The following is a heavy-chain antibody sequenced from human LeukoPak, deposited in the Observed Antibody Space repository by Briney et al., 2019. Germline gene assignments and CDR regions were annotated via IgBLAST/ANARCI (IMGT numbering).Heavy chain of an antibody. V-gene: IGHV3-21*01. CDR1: GFTFSSYS. CDR2: ISSSSSYI. CDR3: AREGVYYDSSGPYAFDI. D-gene: IGHD3-22*01. Sequence: GGSLRLSCAASGFTFSSYSMNWVRQAPGKGLEWVSSISSSSSYIYYADSVKGRFTISRDNAKNSLYLQVNSLRAEDTAVYYCAREGVYYDSSGPYAFDIWGQGTMVTVSS. J-gene: IGHJ3*02.